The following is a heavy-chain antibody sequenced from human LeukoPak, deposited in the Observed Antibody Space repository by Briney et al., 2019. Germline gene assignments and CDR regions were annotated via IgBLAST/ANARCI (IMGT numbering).Heavy chain of an antibody. J-gene: IGHJ4*02. V-gene: IGHV1-2*06. CDR2: INPNSGGT. Sequence: GASVKVSCKASGYTFTSYDINWVRQATGQGLEWMGRINPNSGGTNYAQKFQGRVTMTRDTSISTAYMELSRLRSDDTAVYYCARDPPWGLTGTRGDDYWGQGTLVTVSS. CDR3: ARDPPWGLTGTRGDDY. CDR1: GYTFTSYD. D-gene: IGHD1-7*01.